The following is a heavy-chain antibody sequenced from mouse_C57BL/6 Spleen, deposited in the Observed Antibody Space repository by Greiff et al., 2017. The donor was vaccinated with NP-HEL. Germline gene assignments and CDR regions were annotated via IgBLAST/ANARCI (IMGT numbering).Heavy chain of an antibody. D-gene: IGHD1-1*01. CDR3: ARNLRDYAMDY. V-gene: IGHV2-2*01. CDR1: GFSLTSYG. CDR2: FWSGGST. J-gene: IGHJ4*01. Sequence: VQLQQSGPGLVQLSQSPSITRSVPGFSLTSYGVHWVRQSPGKGLEWLGVFWSGGSTDYNAAFISRLSISKANSKSQVFFKMNSLQADDTAIYYCARNLRDYAMDYWGQGTSVTVSS.